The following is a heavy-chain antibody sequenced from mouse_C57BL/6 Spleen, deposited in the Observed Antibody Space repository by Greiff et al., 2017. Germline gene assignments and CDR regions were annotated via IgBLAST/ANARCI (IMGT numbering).Heavy chain of an antibody. D-gene: IGHD1-1*02. Sequence: VQLQQPGAELVRPGSSVKLSCKASGYTFTSYWMDWVKQRPGQGLEWIGNIYPSDSETHYNQKFKDKATLTVDKSSSTAYMQLSSLTSEDSAVYYCARGVADYYFDYWGQGTTLTVSS. CDR2: IYPSDSET. CDR3: ARGVADYYFDY. CDR1: GYTFTSYW. J-gene: IGHJ2*01. V-gene: IGHV1-61*01.